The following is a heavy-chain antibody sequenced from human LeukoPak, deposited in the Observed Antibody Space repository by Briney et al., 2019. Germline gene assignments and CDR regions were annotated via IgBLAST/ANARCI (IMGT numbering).Heavy chain of an antibody. D-gene: IGHD3-22*01. CDR3: AGEDDTSGYDRSDY. J-gene: IGHJ4*02. CDR2: IYTSGTT. V-gene: IGHV4-61*02. CDR1: GGPINSGRYY. Sequence: PSETLSLTCTVSGGPINSGRYYWSWIRQPAGKALEWIGRIYTSGTTTYNPSLKSRVTISLDTSRNQYSLRLSSVTAADTAMYFCAGEDDTSGYDRSDYWGRGTLVTVSS.